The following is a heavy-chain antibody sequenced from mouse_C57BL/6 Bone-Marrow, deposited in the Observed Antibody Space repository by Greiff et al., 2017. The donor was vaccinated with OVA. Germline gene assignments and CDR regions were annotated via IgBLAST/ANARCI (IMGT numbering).Heavy chain of an antibody. J-gene: IGHJ2*01. CDR3: ARRKYGRSYDYFDY. CDR2: INPSSGYT. Sequence: QVQLQQSGAELARPGASVKMSCKASGYTFTSYTMHWVKQRPGQGLEWIGYINPSSGYTKYNQKFKDKATLTADKSSSTASMQLSSLTSEDSAVYYCARRKYGRSYDYFDYWGQGTTLTVSS. V-gene: IGHV1-4*01. D-gene: IGHD1-1*01. CDR1: GYTFTSYT.